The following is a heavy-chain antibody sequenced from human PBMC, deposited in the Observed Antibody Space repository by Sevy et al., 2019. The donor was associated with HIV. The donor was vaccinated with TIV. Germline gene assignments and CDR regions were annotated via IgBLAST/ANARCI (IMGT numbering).Heavy chain of an antibody. Sequence: GGSLRLSCAASAFSFNTYAMSWVRRAPGKGLEWVSTISGSGDSTFYSDSVKGRFTISRDNSKNTLYLQMNSLRAEDTAVYYCARDPTYYDFWSGYYTGWFDPWGQGTLVTVSS. D-gene: IGHD3-3*01. J-gene: IGHJ5*02. V-gene: IGHV3-23*01. CDR2: ISGSGDST. CDR3: ARDPTYYDFWSGYYTGWFDP. CDR1: AFSFNTYA.